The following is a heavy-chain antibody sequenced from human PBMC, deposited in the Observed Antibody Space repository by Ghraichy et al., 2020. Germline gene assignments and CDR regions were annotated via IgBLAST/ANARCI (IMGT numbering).Heavy chain of an antibody. CDR1: GFTFSSYA. CDR2: ISSSGSTI. Sequence: GGSLRLSCAASGFTFSSYAMNWVRQAPGKGLEWVSYISSSGSTIYYADSVKCRFTISRDNATNSLYLQMNSLRAEDTAVYYCSRGHCSSTRGRNNYYYYYGMDVWGQGTTVTVSS. CDR3: SRGHCSSTRGRNNYYYYYGMDV. V-gene: IGHV3-48*03. J-gene: IGHJ6*02. D-gene: IGHD2-2*01.